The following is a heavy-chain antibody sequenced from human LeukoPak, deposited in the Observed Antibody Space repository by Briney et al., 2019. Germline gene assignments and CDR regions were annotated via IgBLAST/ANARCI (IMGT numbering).Heavy chain of an antibody. CDR3: ARDFRCSGGSCYYWYFYL. CDR2: IYSGGST. D-gene: IGHD2-15*01. V-gene: IGHV3-53*01. Sequence: GGSLRLSCAASGFTVSSNYMSWVRQAPGKGLEWVSVIYSGGSTYYADSVKGRFTISRDNSKNTLYLQMNSLRAEDTAVYYCARDFRCSGGSCYYWYFYLWGRGTLVTVSS. J-gene: IGHJ2*01. CDR1: GFTVSSNY.